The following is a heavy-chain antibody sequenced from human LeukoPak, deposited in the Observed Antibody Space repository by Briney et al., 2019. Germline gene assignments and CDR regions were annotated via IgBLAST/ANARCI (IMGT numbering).Heavy chain of an antibody. CDR3: ARSGSWEAGRGAYFDY. CDR1: GGSISSSNW. J-gene: IGHJ4*02. D-gene: IGHD1-26*01. CDR2: IYHSGST. V-gene: IGHV4-4*02. Sequence: SETLPLTCAVSGGSISSSNWWSWVRQPPGKGLEWIGEIYHSGSTNYNPSLKSRVTISVDKSKNQFSLKLSSVTAADTAVYYCARSGSWEAGRGAYFDYWGQGTLVTVSS.